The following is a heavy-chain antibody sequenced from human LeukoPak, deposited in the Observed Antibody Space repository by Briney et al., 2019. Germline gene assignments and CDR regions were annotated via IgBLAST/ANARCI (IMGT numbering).Heavy chain of an antibody. V-gene: IGHV3-23*01. CDR2: IINSSGST. CDR3: AKDIYGDYGGLDY. D-gene: IGHD4-17*01. J-gene: IGHJ4*02. CDR1: GFTFSNYA. Sequence: GGSLRLXCAASGFTFSNYAMNWVRQAPGRLLEWVSTIINSSGSTYYADSVKGRFTISRDSSKNTLYLQMNSLRDEDTAVYYFAKDIYGDYGGLDYWGQGTLVTVS.